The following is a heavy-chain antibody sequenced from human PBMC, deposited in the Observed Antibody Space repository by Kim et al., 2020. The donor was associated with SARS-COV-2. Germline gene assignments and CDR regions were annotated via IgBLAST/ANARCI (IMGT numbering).Heavy chain of an antibody. Sequence: GGSLRLSCTASGFSFSRSAIRWVRQAPGKGLEWVAAICGNGSNKFYADSVKGRFTISSDNSQNTVYVQLQLDSLRAEDTDIYSWGTTGYFGYHRNTFDGGRQRTMDFVSS. J-gene: IGHJ3*01. D-gene: IGHD3-10*01. CDR3: GTTGYFGYHRNTFDG. CDR2: ICGNGSNK. CDR1: GFSFSRSA. V-gene: IGHV3-23*01.